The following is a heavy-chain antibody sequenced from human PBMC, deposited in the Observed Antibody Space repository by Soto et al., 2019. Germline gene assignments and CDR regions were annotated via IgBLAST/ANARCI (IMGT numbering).Heavy chain of an antibody. CDR1: GFAFSGSA. CDR2: VGTKSNSYAT. V-gene: IGHV3-73*01. CDR3: TRVCSGGTCYFDP. D-gene: IGHD2-15*01. Sequence: GESLKISCAASGFAFSGSAIHWVRQAPGKGLEWVGRVGTKSNSYATQYSESVKGRFTISRDDSKSTAYLQLNSLKAEDTARYFCTRVCSGGTCYFDPWGQGTPVTVSS. J-gene: IGHJ5*02.